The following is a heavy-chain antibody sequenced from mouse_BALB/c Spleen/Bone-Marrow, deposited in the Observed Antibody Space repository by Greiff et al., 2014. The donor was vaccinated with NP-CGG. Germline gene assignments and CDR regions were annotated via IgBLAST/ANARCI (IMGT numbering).Heavy chain of an antibody. V-gene: IGHV7-1*02. CDR2: SRNKAKYYTT. J-gene: IGHJ3*01. D-gene: IGHD2-10*02. CDR1: GFTFSDFY. CDR3: ARDVGYGNYFVY. Sequence: EVKLVESGGGLVQPGDSLRLSCATSGFTFSDFYMEWVRQPPGKRLEWIAASRNKAKYYTTEYSASVKGRFIVSRDTSQSVLYLQMNALRAEDTAIYYCARDVGYGNYFVYWGLGTLVTVSA.